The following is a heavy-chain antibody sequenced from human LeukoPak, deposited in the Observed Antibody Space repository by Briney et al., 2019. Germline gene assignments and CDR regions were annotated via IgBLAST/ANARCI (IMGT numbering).Heavy chain of an antibody. CDR3: ARVAGYLPTRWFDP. J-gene: IGHJ5*02. D-gene: IGHD6-25*01. CDR2: INHSGST. Sequence: SETLSLTCTVSGGSISSYYWSWIRQPPGKGLEWIGEINHSGSTNYNPSLKSRVTISVDTSKNQFSLKLSSVIAADTAVYYCARVAGYLPTRWFDPWGQGTHVTVSS. CDR1: GGSISSYY. V-gene: IGHV4-34*01.